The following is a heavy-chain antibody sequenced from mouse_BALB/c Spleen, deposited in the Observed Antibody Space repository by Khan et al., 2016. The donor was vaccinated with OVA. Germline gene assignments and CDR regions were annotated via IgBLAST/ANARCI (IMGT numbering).Heavy chain of an antibody. Sequence: EVELVESGGGLVKPGGSLKLSCAASGFTFSNYAMSWVRQSPEKRLEWVASIGSDDSTYYLDSVMGRFTISRDNARNILYLQMSSLRSEDTAMYYCVRDYWFAYWGQGTLVTVSA. CDR2: IGSDDST. CDR1: GFTFSNYA. CDR3: VRDYWFAY. J-gene: IGHJ3*01. V-gene: IGHV5-6-5*01.